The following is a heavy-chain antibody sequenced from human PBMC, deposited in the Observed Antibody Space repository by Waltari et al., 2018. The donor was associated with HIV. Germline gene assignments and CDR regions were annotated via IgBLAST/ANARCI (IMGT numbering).Heavy chain of an antibody. V-gene: IGHV4-38-2*02. CDR1: ASSISRNYY. Sequence: QVLLQESGPRLVKSSETLSLTCTVSASSISRNYYWAWIRQAPGKGLEWIGSIYRSGTTYYNPSFKTRVTISVNMSKNQYSLKLSSLTAADTAVYYCARDQDYYDSSGYTSYAFDIWGRGTMIIVSS. CDR3: ARDQDYYDSSGYTSYAFDI. J-gene: IGHJ3*02. CDR2: IYRSGTT. D-gene: IGHD3-22*01.